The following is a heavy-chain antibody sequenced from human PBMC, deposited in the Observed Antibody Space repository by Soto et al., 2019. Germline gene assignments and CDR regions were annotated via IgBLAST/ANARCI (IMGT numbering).Heavy chain of an antibody. Sequence: SETLSLTCSVSGADINTYSWTWIRQPAGKGLEWIGRIYTSASINYNPSLRGRATLSVDTSTNQVSLKLASVTAADTAVYYCARDREAGYNFYYGMDVWGQGTTVTVSS. CDR1: GADINTYS. D-gene: IGHD6-19*01. V-gene: IGHV4-4*07. J-gene: IGHJ6*02. CDR3: ARDREAGYNFYYGMDV. CDR2: IYTSASI.